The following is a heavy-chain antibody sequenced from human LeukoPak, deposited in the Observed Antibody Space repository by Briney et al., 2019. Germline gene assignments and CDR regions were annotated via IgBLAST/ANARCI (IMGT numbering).Heavy chain of an antibody. CDR1: GGSISSYY. V-gene: IGHV4-59*08. Sequence: PSETLSLTCTVSGGSISSYYWSWIRQPPGKGLEWIGYIYYSGSTNYNPSLKSRVTISVDTSKNQFSLKLSSVTAADTAVYYCARRIAVAGLYYYCGMDVWGQGTTVTVSS. CDR2: IYYSGST. D-gene: IGHD6-19*01. CDR3: ARRIAVAGLYYYCGMDV. J-gene: IGHJ6*02.